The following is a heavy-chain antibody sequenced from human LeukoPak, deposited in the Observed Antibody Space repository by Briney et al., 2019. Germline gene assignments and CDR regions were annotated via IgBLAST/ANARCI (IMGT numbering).Heavy chain of an antibody. D-gene: IGHD3-22*01. J-gene: IGHJ4*02. CDR2: INPNSGGT. CDR3: ARGSPPRRNYDSRGYYSYYFDY. V-gene: IGHV1-2*02. CDR1: GYTFTGYY. Sequence: WASVKVSCKASGYTFTGYYMHWVRRAPGQGLEWMGWINPNSGGTNYAQKFQGRVTMTRDTSISTAYMELSRLRSDDTAVYYCARGSPPRRNYDSRGYYSYYFDYWGQGTLVTVSS.